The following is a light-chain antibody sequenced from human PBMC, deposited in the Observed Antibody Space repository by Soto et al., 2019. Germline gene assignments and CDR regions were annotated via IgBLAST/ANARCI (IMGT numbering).Light chain of an antibody. J-gene: IGKJ3*01. CDR1: QGVVHSSNNKDF. CDR2: WAS. Sequence: DIVMTQSPDALAVSLGERATINCKSSQGVVHSSNNKDFLAWFQQKPGQPPKLLIYWASTRESGVPDRFSGSGSGTDFTLTLSSVQAEDVAIYYCQQYYSLPFTFGPGTKVDLK. V-gene: IGKV4-1*01. CDR3: QQYYSLPFT.